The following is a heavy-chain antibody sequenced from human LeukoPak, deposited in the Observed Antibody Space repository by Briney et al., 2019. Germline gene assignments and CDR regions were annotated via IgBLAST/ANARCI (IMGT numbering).Heavy chain of an antibody. D-gene: IGHD2-2*01. CDR2: THTSGSP. Sequence: PAETLSLTCTVSSSISSYYWSWIRQPPGKGLEWIGYTHTSGSPDYSRSLKSRVTISLDTSKNQFSLMLSSVTAADTAVYFCARATQRYCSGTTCFPYWFDTWGQGTLATVSS. J-gene: IGHJ5*02. V-gene: IGHV4-4*09. CDR1: SSISSYY. CDR3: ARATQRYCSGTTCFPYWFDT.